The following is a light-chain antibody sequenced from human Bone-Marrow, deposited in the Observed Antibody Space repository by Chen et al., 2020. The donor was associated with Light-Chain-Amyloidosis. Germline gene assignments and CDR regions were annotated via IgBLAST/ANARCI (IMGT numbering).Light chain of an antibody. Sequence: SYVLTQPSSVSVAPGQTPKIACGGHNIGATSVHWYQQTPGQAPLLVVYDDSDRPSGLPERLSCSNSGNTATLTISRVEAGDEADYYCQVWDRSSDRPVFGGGTKLTVL. V-gene: IGLV3-21*02. CDR2: DDS. CDR3: QVWDRSSDRPV. J-gene: IGLJ3*02. CDR1: NIGATS.